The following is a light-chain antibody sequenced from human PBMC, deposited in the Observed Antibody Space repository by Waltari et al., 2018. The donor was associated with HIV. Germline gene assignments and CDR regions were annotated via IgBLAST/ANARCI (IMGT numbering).Light chain of an antibody. CDR1: SSDVGGYNY. J-gene: IGLJ1*01. CDR3: CSYAGSGYV. V-gene: IGLV2-11*01. CDR2: DVS. Sequence: QSALTQPRSVSGSPGQSVTISCTGTSSDVGGYNYVSWYQQPPGKAPKRMIYDVSKRPSGVPDRFSGSKSGNTASLSISGLQAEDEADYYCCSYAGSGYVFGTGTKVTVL.